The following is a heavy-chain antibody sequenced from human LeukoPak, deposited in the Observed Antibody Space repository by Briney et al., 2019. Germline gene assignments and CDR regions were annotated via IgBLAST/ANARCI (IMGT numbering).Heavy chain of an antibody. V-gene: IGHV4-59*01. CDR1: GGSISSYY. J-gene: IGHJ3*02. CDR2: IYYSGSS. D-gene: IGHD3-16*01. CDR3: ARGIRLHGRGGIYSFDN. Sequence: PSETLSLTCTVSGGSISSYYWSWIRQPPGKGLEWIGYIYYSGSSNYNPSLKSRVTISVDTSKNQFSLKLSSVTAADTAVYYCARGIRLHGRGGIYSFDNWGQGTMVTVSS.